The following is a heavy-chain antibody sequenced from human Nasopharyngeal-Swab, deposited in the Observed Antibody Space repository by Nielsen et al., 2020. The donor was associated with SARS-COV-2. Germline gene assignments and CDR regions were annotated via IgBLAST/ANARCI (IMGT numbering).Heavy chain of an antibody. Sequence: RQAPGKGLEWIGYIYYSGSTYYNPSLKSRVTTSVDTSKNQFSLKLSSVTAADTAVYYCARDIGTPAYPRYYYYGMDVWGQRTTVTVSS. CDR2: IYYSGST. V-gene: IGHV4-31*02. D-gene: IGHD1-1*01. J-gene: IGHJ6*02. CDR3: ARDIGTPAYPRYYYYGMDV.